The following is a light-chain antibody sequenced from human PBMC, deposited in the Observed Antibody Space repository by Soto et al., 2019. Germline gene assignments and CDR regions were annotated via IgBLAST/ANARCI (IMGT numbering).Light chain of an antibody. Sequence: EIFMTQSPATLSVSRWERATLSCRASQSVSSNLAWYQQKPGQAPRLLIYGASTRATGIPARFSGSGSGTEFTLTISSLQSEDFAVYYCQQYNNWPPVTFGQGTKVDIK. V-gene: IGKV3-15*01. CDR1: QSVSSN. J-gene: IGKJ1*01. CDR3: QQYNNWPPVT. CDR2: GAS.